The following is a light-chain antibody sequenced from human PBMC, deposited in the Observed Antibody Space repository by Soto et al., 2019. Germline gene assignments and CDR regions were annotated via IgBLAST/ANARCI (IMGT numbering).Light chain of an antibody. CDR3: QKYSSRTRS. CDR1: QSVTKY. V-gene: IGKV3-20*01. CDR2: NAT. J-gene: IGKJ1*01. Sequence: EIVFTQSPGSLSLSPGERATLSCSAGQSVTKYLAWHAQTPGQAPRLLIYNATNRETGIRDKFSCSGAGTDCTRTISRLEPEDVAVDYCQKYSSRTRSFGQGTKVDIK.